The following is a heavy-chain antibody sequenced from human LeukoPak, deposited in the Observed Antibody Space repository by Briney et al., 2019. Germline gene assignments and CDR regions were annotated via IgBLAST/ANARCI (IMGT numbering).Heavy chain of an antibody. V-gene: IGHV3-23*01. CDR1: GFSFTNYA. CDR2: MKGGGET. J-gene: IGHJ4*02. Sequence: GGSLRLSCAASGFSFTNYAMSWVRQAPARGPEWLSSMKGGGETFYADSVKGRFTISRDNAKNSLYLQMNSLRAEDTAVYYCARDLDTAMVGFDYWGQGTLVTVSS. CDR3: ARDLDTAMVGFDY. D-gene: IGHD5-18*01.